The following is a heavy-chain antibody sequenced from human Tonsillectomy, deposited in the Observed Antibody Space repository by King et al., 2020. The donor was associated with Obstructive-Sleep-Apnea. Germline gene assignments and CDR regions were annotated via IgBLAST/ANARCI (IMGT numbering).Heavy chain of an antibody. D-gene: IGHD4-23*01. Sequence: VQLQESGPGLVKPSETLSLTCTVSGGSINNYYWSWIRQPPGKGLEWIGYIFYSGSTNYNPSLKSRVTMSVDTSKNQFSLRLTSVTAADTAVYYCATSVPTPTVVTTYWYFDLWGRGTLVTVSS. CDR2: IFYSGST. J-gene: IGHJ2*01. CDR1: GGSINNYY. CDR3: ATSVPTPTVVTTYWYFDL. V-gene: IGHV4-59*01.